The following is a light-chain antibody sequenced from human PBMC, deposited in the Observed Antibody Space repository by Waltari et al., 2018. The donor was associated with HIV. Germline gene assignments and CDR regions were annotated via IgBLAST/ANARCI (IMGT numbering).Light chain of an antibody. Sequence: QSVLTQPPSVSAAPGQTVSIPCSGSSSTIGNNFLSWYQQLPGAAPRLLIYENSFRPSGIPGRFSGSKSVTSATLDISGLQTGDEATYFCGAWDTRLSIVIFGGGTKLTVL. V-gene: IGLV1-51*01. CDR3: GAWDTRLSIVI. CDR1: SSTIGNNF. J-gene: IGLJ2*01. CDR2: ENS.